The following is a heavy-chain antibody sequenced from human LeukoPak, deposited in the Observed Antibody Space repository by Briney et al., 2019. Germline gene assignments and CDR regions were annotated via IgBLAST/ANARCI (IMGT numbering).Heavy chain of an antibody. Sequence: GGSLRLSCAASGFTVSSNYMSWVRQAPGKGLELVSIMYSGCSTFYSDSVKVRFTISRDRSQNTLYLQMNSLRAEATAVYSCARDGYSYGRGYMDVWGKGTTVTVSS. V-gene: IGHV3-53*01. CDR1: GFTVSSNY. J-gene: IGHJ6*03. D-gene: IGHD5-18*01. CDR2: MYSGCST. CDR3: ARDGYSYGRGYMDV.